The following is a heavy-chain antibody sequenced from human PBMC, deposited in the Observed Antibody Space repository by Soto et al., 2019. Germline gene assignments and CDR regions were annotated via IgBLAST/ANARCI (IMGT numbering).Heavy chain of an antibody. D-gene: IGHD1-1*01. J-gene: IGHJ4*02. Sequence: KQSQTLSLTCAISGDSVSSNSAGWNWIRQSPLRGLEWLGRTYYRSKWYNDYAVSVKSRITINPDTSRNQFSLQLNSVRPEDTAVYYCARDTTNWYFDYWGQGTLVTVSS. CDR3: ARDTTNWYFDY. V-gene: IGHV6-1*01. CDR2: TYYRSKWYN. CDR1: GDSVSSNSAG.